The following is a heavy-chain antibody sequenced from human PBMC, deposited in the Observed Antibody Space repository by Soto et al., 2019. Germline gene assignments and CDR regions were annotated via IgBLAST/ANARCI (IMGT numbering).Heavy chain of an antibody. V-gene: IGHV1-8*02. D-gene: IGHD3-16*01. CDR2: ISAYNGNT. Sequence: APVKGPCNAFAYTITTAGISWVGQAPGQGLEWMGWISAYNGNTGYAQKFQGRITMTRNTSISTAYMELSSLRSEDTAVYYCAREGVRGMDVWGQGTTVTVSS. CDR3: AREGVRGMDV. CDR1: AYTITTAG. J-gene: IGHJ6*02.